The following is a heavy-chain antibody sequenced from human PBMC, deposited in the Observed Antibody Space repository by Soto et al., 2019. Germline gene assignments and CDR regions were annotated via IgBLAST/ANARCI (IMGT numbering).Heavy chain of an antibody. Sequence: SETLSLTCTVSGGSISGYYWSWIRQPPGRGLEWIGYVYYTGGSNSNPSLKSRVTTSIDTSKNQFSLKLNSVIAADTAVYYCVRDVRAFDIWGQGTMVTVSS. J-gene: IGHJ3*02. V-gene: IGHV4-59*01. CDR1: GGSISGYY. CDR3: VRDVRAFDI. CDR2: VYYTGGS.